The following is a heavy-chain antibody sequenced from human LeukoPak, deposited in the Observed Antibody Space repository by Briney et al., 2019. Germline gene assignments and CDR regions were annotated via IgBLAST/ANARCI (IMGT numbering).Heavy chain of an antibody. D-gene: IGHD2-2*01. CDR2: IYTSGIT. Sequence: SQTLSLTCTVAGGSISDYYWTWIRQPAGKGLEWVGRIYTSGITNFHPSLKSRLTMSLDTSKNQLSLKLTSVTAADTAVYYCATLVPAAKIDFWGQGTPVTVSS. CDR1: GGSISDYY. CDR3: ATLVPAAKIDF. V-gene: IGHV4-4*07. J-gene: IGHJ4*02.